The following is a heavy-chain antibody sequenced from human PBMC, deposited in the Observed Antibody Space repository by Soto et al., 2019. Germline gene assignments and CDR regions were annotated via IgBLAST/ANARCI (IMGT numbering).Heavy chain of an antibody. CDR3: APHVSCSGGSCQYDAFAI. CDR1: GFTVSSHA. CDR2: VTADGGT. V-gene: IGHV3-23*01. D-gene: IGHD2-15*01. J-gene: IGHJ3*02. Sequence: EVQVLESGGGLVQPGGSLRLSCAGSGFTVSSHAMTCIRQAPGKGPELVSTVTADGGTYYADSVKGRFAMSRATSENTLYFQMNSLGPEDTAAYYCAPHVSCSGGSCQYDAFAIRGQGTMFTVYS.